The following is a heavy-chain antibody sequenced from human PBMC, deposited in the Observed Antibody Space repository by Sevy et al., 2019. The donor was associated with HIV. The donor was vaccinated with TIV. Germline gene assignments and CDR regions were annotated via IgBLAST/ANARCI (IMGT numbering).Heavy chain of an antibody. CDR3: AREGCTRPHDY. CDR2: LSFGCGKI. D-gene: IGHD2-8*01. CDR1: GFAFYDYS. J-gene: IGHJ4*02. V-gene: IGHV3-23*01. Sequence: GGSLRLSCAASGFAFYDYSMSWIRQAPGKGLERVATLSFGCGKINYADSVKGRFTISRDNSKNSFYLQMDNLRVEDTALYYCAREGCTRPHDYWCQGTRVTVSS.